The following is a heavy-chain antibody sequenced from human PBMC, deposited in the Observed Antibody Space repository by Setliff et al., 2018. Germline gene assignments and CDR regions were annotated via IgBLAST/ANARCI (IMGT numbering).Heavy chain of an antibody. D-gene: IGHD2-21*01. CDR2: IYWNGDY. CDR1: GFSLTTSGVG. CDR3: AHIAGGGNSPRHDY. V-gene: IGHV2-5*01. Sequence: GSGPTLVNPTETLTLTCTFSGFSLTTSGVGVGWIRQPPGKALEWLALIYWNGDYRTSPFLKSRLTITKDTSKNQVVLTMTNMDPVDTATYYCAHIAGGGNSPRHDYWGQGTLVTVSS. J-gene: IGHJ4*02.